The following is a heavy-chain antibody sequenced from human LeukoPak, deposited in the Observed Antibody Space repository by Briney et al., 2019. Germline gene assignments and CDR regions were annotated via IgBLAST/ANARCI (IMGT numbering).Heavy chain of an antibody. J-gene: IGHJ4*02. CDR2: IRSRVYGETT. Sequence: GGSLRLSCTSSGLTFADYHVDWFRQAPGKGLQWVGFIRSRVYGETTQYAAFVRGRFTISRDDSEHIAYLQMDSLETEDTAVYCGLERWLQCDYWGRGTLVTVSS. D-gene: IGHD5-24*01. CDR3: LERWLQCDY. V-gene: IGHV3-49*03. CDR1: GLTFADYH.